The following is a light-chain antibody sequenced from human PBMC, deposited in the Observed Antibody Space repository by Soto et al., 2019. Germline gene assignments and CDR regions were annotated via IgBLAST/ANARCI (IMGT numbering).Light chain of an antibody. Sequence: VLTQSPGTLSLSPGERATLSCRASQSVSSNYLAWYQQKPGQAPRLLIYGASSRATGIPDRFSGSGSGTDFTLTISRPEPEDFAVYYCQQYGSSPLITFGQGTRLEIK. V-gene: IGKV3-20*01. CDR2: GAS. CDR3: QQYGSSPLIT. CDR1: QSVSSNY. J-gene: IGKJ5*01.